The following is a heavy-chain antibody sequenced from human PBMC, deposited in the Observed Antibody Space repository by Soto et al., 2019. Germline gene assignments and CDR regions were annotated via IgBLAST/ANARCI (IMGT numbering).Heavy chain of an antibody. J-gene: IGHJ3*02. Sequence: PGGSLRLSCAASGFTFSSYAMSWVRQAPGKGLEWVSAISGSGGSTYYADSVKGRFTISRDNSKNTLYLQMNSLRAEDTAVYYCAKDHSRVRYIAARPSPRAFDIWGQGTMVTVSS. CDR1: GFTFSSYA. CDR3: AKDHSRVRYIAARPSPRAFDI. V-gene: IGHV3-23*01. D-gene: IGHD6-6*01. CDR2: ISGSGGST.